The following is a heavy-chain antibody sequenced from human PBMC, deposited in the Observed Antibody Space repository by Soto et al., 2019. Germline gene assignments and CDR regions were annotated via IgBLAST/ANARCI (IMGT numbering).Heavy chain of an antibody. Sequence: QVQLVESGGGLVKPGGSLRLSCAASGFTLSDHFMSWIRQAPGKGLEWVSYSSDRDRGSVTHYGDYVKGRFTISRDNAKNSLYLQMNSLRVEDPAVYYCARESGANPDYWGQGTLVTVSS. CDR3: ARESGANPDY. J-gene: IGHJ4*02. D-gene: IGHD1-26*01. CDR1: GFTLSDHF. V-gene: IGHV3-11*01. CDR2: SSDRDRGSVT.